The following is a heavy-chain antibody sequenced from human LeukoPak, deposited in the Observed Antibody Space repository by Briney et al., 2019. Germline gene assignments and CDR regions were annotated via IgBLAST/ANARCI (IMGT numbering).Heavy chain of an antibody. J-gene: IGHJ4*02. Sequence: GSLRLSCTASGFPFYSYWMTWVRQTPGKGLEWVANIRHDGSTKYYVDSVKGRFTISRDNAMNSLYLQVDSLRVEDTAIYYCARSVPYGTTWYGRSDCWGQGTQVTVSS. CDR3: ARSVPYGTTWYGRSDC. CDR2: IRHDGSTK. V-gene: IGHV3-7*03. D-gene: IGHD6-13*01. CDR1: GFPFYSYW.